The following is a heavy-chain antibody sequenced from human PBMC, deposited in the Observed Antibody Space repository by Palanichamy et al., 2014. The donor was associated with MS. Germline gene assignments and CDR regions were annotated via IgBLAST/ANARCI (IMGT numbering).Heavy chain of an antibody. CDR2: IDPSDSYT. D-gene: IGHD1-14*01. Sequence: EVQLXQSGAEVKKPGESLRISCQGSGYTFTRYWISWVRQMPGKGLEWMGRIDPSDSYTTYNPSFEGHVIISADGSITTAYVQWSTLRASDTAMYYCARHEDGRWFDSWGQGTLVTVSS. J-gene: IGHJ5*01. V-gene: IGHV5-10-1*03. CDR3: ARHEDGRWFDS. CDR1: GYTFTRYW.